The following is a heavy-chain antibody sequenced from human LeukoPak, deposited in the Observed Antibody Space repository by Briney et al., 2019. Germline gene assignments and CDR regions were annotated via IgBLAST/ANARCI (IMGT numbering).Heavy chain of an antibody. V-gene: IGHV4-59*08. Sequence: PSETLSLTCTVSGGSISTYYWSWVRQPPGKGLEWIGYIYYSGSTSYNPSLKSRVTISLDTSKNQFSLKLSSVTAADTAVYYCARTTMVYNWYLDLWGRGTLVTVSS. CDR3: ARTTMVYNWYLDL. CDR2: IYYSGST. J-gene: IGHJ2*01. D-gene: IGHD5-18*01. CDR1: GGSISTYY.